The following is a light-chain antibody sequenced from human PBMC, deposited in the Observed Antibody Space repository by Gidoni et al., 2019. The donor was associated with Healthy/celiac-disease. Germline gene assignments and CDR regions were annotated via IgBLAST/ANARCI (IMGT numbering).Light chain of an antibody. CDR1: QSIASY. V-gene: IGKV1-39*01. CDR2: TAS. J-gene: IGKJ1*01. Sequence: DIQMAQSPSSLSASVGDRVTITCRASQSIASYLNWYQQKPGKAPKLLMYTASSLQSGVPSRFSGSGSGTDFTLTISSLQPEDFATYYCQQSYRTPRTFGQGTKVEI. CDR3: QQSYRTPRT.